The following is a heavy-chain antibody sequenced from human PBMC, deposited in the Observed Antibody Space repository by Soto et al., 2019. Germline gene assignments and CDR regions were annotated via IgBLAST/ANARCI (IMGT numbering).Heavy chain of an antibody. CDR2: ISSSSSYI. J-gene: IGHJ6*02. Sequence: GGSLRLSCAASGFTFSSYSMNWVRQAPGKGLEWVSSISSSSSYIYYADSVKGRFTISRDNAKNSLYLQMNSLRAEDTAVYYCARIGCSGGSCSYYYYGMDVWGQGTTVTVSS. V-gene: IGHV3-21*01. D-gene: IGHD2-15*01. CDR3: ARIGCSGGSCSYYYYGMDV. CDR1: GFTFSSYS.